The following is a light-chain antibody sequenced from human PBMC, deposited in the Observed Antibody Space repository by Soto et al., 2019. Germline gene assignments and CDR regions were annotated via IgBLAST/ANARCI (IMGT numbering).Light chain of an antibody. CDR3: CSYAGSSTSLYV. J-gene: IGLJ1*01. CDR1: SSDVGSYNL. V-gene: IGLV2-23*02. Sequence: QSALTQPPSASGSPGQSVTISCTGTSSDVGSYNLVSWYQQHPGKAPKLMIYEVSKRPSGVSNRFSGSKSGNTASLTISGLQAEDEADYYCCSYAGSSTSLYVFGTGTKVTVL. CDR2: EVS.